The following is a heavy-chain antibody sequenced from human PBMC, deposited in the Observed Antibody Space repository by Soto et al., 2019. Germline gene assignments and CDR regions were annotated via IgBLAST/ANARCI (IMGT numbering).Heavy chain of an antibody. CDR1: GGTFNSYA. CDR3: ARSEWLRSAGYYYYGMDV. D-gene: IGHD5-12*01. Sequence: ASVKVSCKASGGTFNSYAISWVRQAPGQGLEWMGGIIPIFGTANYAQKFQGRVTITADKSTSTAYMELSSLRSEDTAVYYCARSEWLRSAGYYYYGMDVWGQGTTVTVSS. J-gene: IGHJ6*02. V-gene: IGHV1-69*06. CDR2: IIPIFGTA.